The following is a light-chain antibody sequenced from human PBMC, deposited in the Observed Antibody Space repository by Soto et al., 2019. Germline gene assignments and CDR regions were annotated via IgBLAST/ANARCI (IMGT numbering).Light chain of an antibody. Sequence: DIKMTQSPSSLSASVGDRVTITCRASQYISNYLNWYQQKSGTAPKLLIPTASTLQSGVPSRFSGRGSGPDFTLTISSVQPDDFAIFFCQQSYSTPPTFGQGTTLEIK. J-gene: IGKJ2*01. CDR1: QYISNY. V-gene: IGKV1-39*01. CDR3: QQSYSTPPT. CDR2: TAS.